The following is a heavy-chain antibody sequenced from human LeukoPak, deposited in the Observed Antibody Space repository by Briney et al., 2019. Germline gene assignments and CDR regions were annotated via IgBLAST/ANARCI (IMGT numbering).Heavy chain of an antibody. CDR3: ARAWHERYCSSTSCYTAFEDY. Sequence: SETLSLTCTVSGGSITSGDYYWSWIRQPPGKGLEWIGYIYYSGSTYYNPSLKSRVTISVDTSKNQFSLKLSSVTAADTAAYYCARAWHERYCSSTSCYTAFEDYWGQGTLVTVSS. D-gene: IGHD2-2*02. V-gene: IGHV4-30-4*08. CDR1: GGSITSGDYY. CDR2: IYYSGST. J-gene: IGHJ4*02.